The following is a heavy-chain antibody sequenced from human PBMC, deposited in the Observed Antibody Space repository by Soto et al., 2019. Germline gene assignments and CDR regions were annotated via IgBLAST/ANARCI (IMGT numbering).Heavy chain of an antibody. J-gene: IGHJ4*02. CDR2: IHYTGST. Sequence: SETLSLTCTVSDGSISRSTFYWGWIRQPPGKGLEWIGRIHYTGSTYYNPSLKSRVTISVDKSKNQFSLKLSSVTAADTAVYYCARVFGGGIDYWGQGTLVTVSS. D-gene: IGHD3-10*01. CDR3: ARVFGGGIDY. CDR1: DGSISRSTFY. V-gene: IGHV4-39*07.